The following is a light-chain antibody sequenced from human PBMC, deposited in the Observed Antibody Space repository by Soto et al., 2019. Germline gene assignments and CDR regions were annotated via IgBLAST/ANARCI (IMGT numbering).Light chain of an antibody. Sequence: DIQISLHPKSLSASIGDRVAITSRASHDSGTYLNWHQQKPGKAPKLLIFAASSLQSGVPSRFSGSGSGTDFTLTISSLEPEDFAAYYCQQSDSTPTFGQGTKV. V-gene: IGKV1-39*01. CDR2: AAS. CDR3: QQSDSTPT. CDR1: HDSGTY. J-gene: IGKJ1*01.